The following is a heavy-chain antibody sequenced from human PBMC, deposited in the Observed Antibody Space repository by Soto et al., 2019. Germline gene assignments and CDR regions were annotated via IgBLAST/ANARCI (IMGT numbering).Heavy chain of an antibody. CDR1: GGSISRYY. J-gene: IGHJ4*02. D-gene: IGHD1-20*01. Sequence: QVQLQESGPGLVKSSETLSLTCTVSGGSISRYYWNWIRQPPGKGLEWLGYIYYSGSTNYNPSLEGRVTISVDTSKNQFSLRLNSVTAADTAVYYCARSQYTGYERPTFVSSFEYWGLGTLVTVSS. CDR3: ARSQYTGYERPTFVSSFEY. V-gene: IGHV4-59*01. CDR2: IYYSGST.